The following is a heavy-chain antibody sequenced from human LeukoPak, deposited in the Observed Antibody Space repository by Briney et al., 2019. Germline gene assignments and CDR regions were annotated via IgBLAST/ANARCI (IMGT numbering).Heavy chain of an antibody. CDR1: GFIFSSYV. V-gene: IGHV3-23*01. J-gene: IGHJ4*02. CDR2: ISASGDRT. CDR3: ARVGDGYSVNYFDF. D-gene: IGHD5-24*01. Sequence: GGSLRLSCAASGFIFSSYVMSWVRQAPGQGLEWVSGISASGDRTYYADSVKGRFTISRDNAKNSLYLQMNSLRDEDTAMFYCARVGDGYSVNYFDFWGQGTLVTVSS.